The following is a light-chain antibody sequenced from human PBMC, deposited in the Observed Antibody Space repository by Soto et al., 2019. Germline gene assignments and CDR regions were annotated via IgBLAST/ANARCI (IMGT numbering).Light chain of an antibody. CDR3: QKVKAFPLSS. Sequence: DTRMTHSAVTLSVSVGDRVTITCRASQTISRWVAWDRQRPGKAPKLVIYAASTLQSGIPTRFSGSGSETDFTLTISSLQPEDVGIRDCQKVKAFPLSSFG. J-gene: IGKJ5*01. CDR2: AAS. V-gene: IGKV1-5*01. CDR1: QTISRW.